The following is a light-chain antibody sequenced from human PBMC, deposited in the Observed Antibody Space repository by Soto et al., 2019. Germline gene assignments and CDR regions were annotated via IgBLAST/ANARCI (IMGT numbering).Light chain of an antibody. V-gene: IGKV1-5*03. CDR2: KAS. J-gene: IGKJ5*01. CDR1: QSISSW. CDR3: QQYANSPIT. Sequence: DIQMTQSPSTLSASVGDRVTITCRASQSISSWLAWYQQKPGKAPKLLIYKASGLESGVPSRFSGSGSGTDFTLIISRLEPEDFAVYYCQQYANSPITFGQGTRLEIK.